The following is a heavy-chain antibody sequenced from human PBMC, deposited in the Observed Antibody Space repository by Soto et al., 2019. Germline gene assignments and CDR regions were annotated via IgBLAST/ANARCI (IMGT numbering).Heavy chain of an antibody. CDR1: GFTFSSYS. CDR3: AIVASTTCDY. CDR2: ISSSSSYI. Sequence: EVQLVESGGGLVKPGGSLRLSCAASGFTFSSYSMNWVRQAPGKGLEWVSSISSSSSYIYYADSVKGRFTISRDNAKNSLYLQMNSLRAEYTAVSYCAIVASTTCDYWGQGTLVTVSS. D-gene: IGHD2-2*01. V-gene: IGHV3-21*01. J-gene: IGHJ4*02.